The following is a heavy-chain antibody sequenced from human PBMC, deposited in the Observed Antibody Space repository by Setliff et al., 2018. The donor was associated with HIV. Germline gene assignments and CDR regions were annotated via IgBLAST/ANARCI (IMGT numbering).Heavy chain of an antibody. CDR1: GGSISISV. V-gene: IGHV1-69*13. CDR2: ILGTP. CDR3: ASHLKLAATGTFDY. D-gene: IGHD6-13*01. J-gene: IGHJ4*02. Sequence: SVKVSCKASGGSISISVISWVRQAPGQGLEWMGGILGTPKYAQKFQGRVAITADESTSTAYMELSNLRSEDTAVYYCASHLKLAATGTFDYWGQGRLVTVSS.